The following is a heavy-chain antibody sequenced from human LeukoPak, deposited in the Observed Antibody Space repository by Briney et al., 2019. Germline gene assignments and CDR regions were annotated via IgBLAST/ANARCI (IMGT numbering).Heavy chain of an antibody. J-gene: IGHJ4*02. V-gene: IGHV1-18*04. CDR3: ARGENLWGLYGSGSQKSLDY. Sequence: ASVKVSCKASGYIFTSYGIIWVRQAPGQGLEWMGWISPYNGNTNYAQKLQGRVTMTTDTSTSTAYMELRSLRSDDTAVYYCARGENLWGLYGSGSQKSLDYWGQGTLVTVSS. D-gene: IGHD3-10*01. CDR2: ISPYNGNT. CDR1: GYIFTSYG.